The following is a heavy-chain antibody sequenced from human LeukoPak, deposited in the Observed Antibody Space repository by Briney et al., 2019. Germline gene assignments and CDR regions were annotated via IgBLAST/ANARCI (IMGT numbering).Heavy chain of an antibody. CDR2: MDPNSGYT. Sequence: ASVKVSCKASGYTFTNYDINWVRQATGQGLEWMGYMDPNSGYTGYAQKLQGRVIMTTDTSTSTAYMELTYLRSDDTAVYYCARDGDGYTNGNFDYWGQGTLVTVSS. J-gene: IGHJ4*02. CDR3: ARDGDGYTNGNFDY. CDR1: GYTFTNYD. V-gene: IGHV1-8*01. D-gene: IGHD5-24*01.